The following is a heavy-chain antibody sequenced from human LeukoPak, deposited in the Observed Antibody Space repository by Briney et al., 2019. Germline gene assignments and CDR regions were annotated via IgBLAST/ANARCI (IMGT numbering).Heavy chain of an antibody. J-gene: IGHJ6*03. Sequence: GGSLRLSCAASGFTFSSYAMNWVRQAPGKGLEWVSSISGSGDNTYYADSVKGRLTISRDNSKNTLYLQINSLRAEDTAVYYCAKGTGTTFRFRTYSYFYHMDVWGKGTTVTVSS. CDR2: ISGSGDNT. V-gene: IGHV3-23*01. CDR1: GFTFSSYA. CDR3: AKGTGTTFRFRTYSYFYHMDV. D-gene: IGHD1-7*01.